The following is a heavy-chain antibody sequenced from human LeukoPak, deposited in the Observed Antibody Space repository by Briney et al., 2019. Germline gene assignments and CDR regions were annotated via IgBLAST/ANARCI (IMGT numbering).Heavy chain of an antibody. CDR1: GFSFSDYA. V-gene: IGHV3-23*01. J-gene: IGHJ4*02. CDR2: IGSDGGAT. CDR3: ARYRCDSSGCYRAYDY. Sequence: GGSLRLSCAASGFSFSDYAMTWVRQAPGKGLEWVSAIGSDGGATSYAVSVKGRFTISRDNSKNPLYLQMNSLRAEDTAVYYCARYRCDSSGCYRAYDYWGQGSPVTVSS. D-gene: IGHD2-2*02.